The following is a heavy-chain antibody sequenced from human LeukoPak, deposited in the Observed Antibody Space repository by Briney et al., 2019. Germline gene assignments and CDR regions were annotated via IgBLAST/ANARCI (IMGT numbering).Heavy chain of an antibody. J-gene: IGHJ3*02. V-gene: IGHV3-23*01. CDR3: AKALMTTVTTPGAFDI. CDR2: ISGSGGSR. Sequence: PGGSLRLSCAASGFTFSSYAMSWVRQAPGKGLEWVSAISGSGGSRYYADSVKGRFTISRDNSKNTLYLQMNSLRAEDTAVYYCAKALMTTVTTPGAFDIWGQGTMVTVSS. CDR1: GFTFSSYA. D-gene: IGHD4-17*01.